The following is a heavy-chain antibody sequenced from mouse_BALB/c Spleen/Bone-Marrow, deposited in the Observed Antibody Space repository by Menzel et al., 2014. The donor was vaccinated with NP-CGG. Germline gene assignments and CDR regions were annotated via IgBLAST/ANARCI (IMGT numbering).Heavy chain of an antibody. D-gene: IGHD1-1*01. Sequence: EVMLVESGTVLARPGASVKMSCKASGYTFTSYWMHWVKQRPGQGLEWIGAIYPGNSDTSYNQKFKGKAKLTAVTSTSTAYMELSSLTNEDSAVYYCTRVITAVLATRAMDYRGQGSSVTVSS. CDR3: TRVITAVLATRAMDY. CDR2: IYPGNSDT. J-gene: IGHJ4*01. CDR1: GYTFTSYW. V-gene: IGHV1-5*01.